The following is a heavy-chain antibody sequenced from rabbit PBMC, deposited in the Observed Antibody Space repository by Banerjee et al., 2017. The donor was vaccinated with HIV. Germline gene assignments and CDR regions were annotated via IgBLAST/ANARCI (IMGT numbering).Heavy chain of an antibody. CDR3: ARGHGSVGWAYAL. D-gene: IGHD6-1*01. Sequence: QEQLVESGGGLVQPGASLTLTCTASGFSFSGSYWICWVRQAPGKGLEWIGCFSTTNGGTYYANWAKGRFTISKTSSTPVTLQMTSLTAADTATYFCARGHGSVGWAYALWGPGTLVTVS. V-gene: IGHV1S45*01. J-gene: IGHJ4*01. CDR1: GFSFSGSYW. CDR2: FSTTNGGT.